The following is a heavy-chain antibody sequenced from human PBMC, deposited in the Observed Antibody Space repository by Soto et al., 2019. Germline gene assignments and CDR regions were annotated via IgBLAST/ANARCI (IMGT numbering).Heavy chain of an antibody. J-gene: IGHJ4*02. Sequence: HPGGSLRLSCAASGFTFTSYAMSWVRQAPGRGLEWVSGISGTGDDTYYADSLKGRFTISRDNSKNTLYLQMNSLRAEDTAVYYCANIRYSGSFFLDNWGQGTLVTVSS. CDR2: ISGTGDDT. CDR3: ANIRYSGSFFLDN. V-gene: IGHV3-23*01. D-gene: IGHD1-26*01. CDR1: GFTFTSYA.